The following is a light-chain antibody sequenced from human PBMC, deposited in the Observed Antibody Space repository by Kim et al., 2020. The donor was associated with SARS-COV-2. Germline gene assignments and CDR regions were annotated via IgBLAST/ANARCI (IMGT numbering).Light chain of an antibody. Sequence: GQSIPLPCTGTSSDVGGYNYVSWYQQHPGKAPKLMIYDVSNRPSGVSNRFSGSKSGNTASLTISGLQAEDEADYYCSSYTSSSTRVFGGGTQLTVL. CDR2: DVS. CDR3: SSYTSSSTRV. CDR1: SSDVGGYNY. V-gene: IGLV2-14*03. J-gene: IGLJ3*02.